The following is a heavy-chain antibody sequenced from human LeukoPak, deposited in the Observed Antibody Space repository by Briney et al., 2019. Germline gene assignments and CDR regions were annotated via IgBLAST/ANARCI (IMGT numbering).Heavy chain of an antibody. CDR2: IYHSGST. J-gene: IGHJ5*02. D-gene: IGHD3-10*01. CDR1: GGSISSSNW. V-gene: IGHV4-4*02. CDR3: ARDCKAVWSFKNGDVWFDP. Sequence: PSGTLSLTCAVSGGSISSSNWWSWVRQPPGKGLEWIGEIYHSGSTNYNPSLKSRVTISVDKSKNQFSLKLSSVTAADTAVYYCARDCKAVWSFKNGDVWFDPWGQGTLVTVSS.